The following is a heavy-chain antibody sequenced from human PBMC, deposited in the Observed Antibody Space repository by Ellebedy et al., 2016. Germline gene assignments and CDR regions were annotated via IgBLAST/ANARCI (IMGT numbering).Heavy chain of an antibody. CDR3: ARLGPNYERYDAFDI. Sequence: GESLKISCKGSGYSFISYWIGWVRQKPGKGLEWMGIIYPGDSDTRYSPSFQGQVTISADKSVTTVYLQWSSLKASDTAVYYCARLGPNYERYDAFDIWGRGTMVTVSS. V-gene: IGHV5-51*01. D-gene: IGHD3-22*01. CDR1: GYSFISYW. CDR2: IYPGDSDT. J-gene: IGHJ3*02.